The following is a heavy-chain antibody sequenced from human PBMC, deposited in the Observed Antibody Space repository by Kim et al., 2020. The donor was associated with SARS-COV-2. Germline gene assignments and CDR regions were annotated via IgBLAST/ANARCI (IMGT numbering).Heavy chain of an antibody. CDR2: INHSGSS. V-gene: IGHV4-34*01. J-gene: IGHJ4*02. Sequence: SETLSLTCAVYGETFSGHYWTWIRQPPGKGLEWIGEINHSGSSNYNPSLKSRVTTSVDMSKNQFSLRLTSVTAADTAMYYCARVRVSGSSSYYWALDFWGQGTLVTASS. CDR1: GETFSGHY. D-gene: IGHD6-13*01. CDR3: ARVRVSGSSSYYWALDF.